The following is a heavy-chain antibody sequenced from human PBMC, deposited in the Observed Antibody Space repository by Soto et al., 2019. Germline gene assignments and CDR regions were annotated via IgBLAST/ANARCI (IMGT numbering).Heavy chain of an antibody. J-gene: IGHJ4*02. V-gene: IGHV4-59*01. CDR1: GGSISSYY. Sequence: SETLSLTCTVSGGSISSYYWSWIRQPPGKGLEWIGYIYYSGSTNYNPSLKSRVTISVDTSKNQFSLKLSSVTAADTAVYYCARDDCSGGSCYFDYWGQGTLVTVSS. D-gene: IGHD2-15*01. CDR3: ARDDCSGGSCYFDY. CDR2: IYYSGST.